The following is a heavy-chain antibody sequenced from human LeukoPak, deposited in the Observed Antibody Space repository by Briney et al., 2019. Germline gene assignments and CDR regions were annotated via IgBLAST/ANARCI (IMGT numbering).Heavy chain of an antibody. V-gene: IGHV4-59*08. CDR2: IYYSGST. Sequence: SETLSLTCTVSGGSISSYCWSWIRQPPGKGLEWIGYIYYSGSTNYNPSLKSRVTISVDTSKNQFSLKLSSVTAADTAVYYCARLSNWFDPWAREPWSPSPQ. CDR3: ARLSNWFDP. CDR1: GGSISSYC. J-gene: IGHJ5*02.